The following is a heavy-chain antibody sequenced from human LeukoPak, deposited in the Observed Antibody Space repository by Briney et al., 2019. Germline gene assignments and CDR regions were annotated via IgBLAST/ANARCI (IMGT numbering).Heavy chain of an antibody. CDR2: IIPILGIA. J-gene: IGHJ4*02. CDR1: GGTFSSYA. D-gene: IGHD3-9*01. CDR3: AREDYDILTGYYHYDY. V-gene: IGHV1-69*04. Sequence: ASVKVSCKASGGTFSSYAISWVRQAPGRGLEWMGRIIPILGIANYAQKFQGRVTITADKSTSTAYMELSSLRSEDTAVYYCAREDYDILTGYYHYDYWGQGTLVTVSS.